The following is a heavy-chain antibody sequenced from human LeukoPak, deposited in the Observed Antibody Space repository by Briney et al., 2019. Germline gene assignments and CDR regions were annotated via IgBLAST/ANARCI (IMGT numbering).Heavy chain of an antibody. CDR1: GFTFSSYA. CDR3: ARDPVPIYDFWSGYYTGGTNWFDP. J-gene: IGHJ5*02. V-gene: IGHV3-30*04. CDR2: ISYDGSNK. D-gene: IGHD3-3*01. Sequence: GGSLRLSCAASGFTFSSYAMHWVRQAPGKGPEWVAVISYDGSNKYYADSVKGRFTISRDNSKNTLYLQMNSLRAEDTAVYYCARDPVPIYDFWSGYYTGGTNWFDPWGQGTLVTVSS.